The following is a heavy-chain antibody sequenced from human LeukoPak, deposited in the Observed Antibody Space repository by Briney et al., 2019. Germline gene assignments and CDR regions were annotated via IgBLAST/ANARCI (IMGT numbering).Heavy chain of an antibody. D-gene: IGHD2-21*01. Sequence: SETLSLTCTVSGGSISSYYWSWIRQPAGKGLEWIGRIYTSGSTNYNPSLKSRVTISVDTSKNQFSLKLSSVTAADTAVYYCARSTRGYCGGDCYGLYYFDYWGQGTLVTVSS. V-gene: IGHV4-4*07. CDR3: ARSTRGYCGGDCYGLYYFDY. CDR1: GGSISSYY. CDR2: IYTSGST. J-gene: IGHJ4*02.